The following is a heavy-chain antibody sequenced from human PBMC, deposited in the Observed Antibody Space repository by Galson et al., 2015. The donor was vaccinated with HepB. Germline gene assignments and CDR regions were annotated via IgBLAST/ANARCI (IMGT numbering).Heavy chain of an antibody. CDR2: ISGSGGST. CDR3: AKDTDWELRSYEGFDY. Sequence: SLRLSCAASGFTFSSYAMSWVRQAPGKGLEWVSAISGSGGSTYYADSVKGRFTISRDNSKNTLYLQMNSLRAEDTAVYYCAKDTDWELRSYEGFDYWGQGTLVTVSS. J-gene: IGHJ4*02. D-gene: IGHD1-26*01. V-gene: IGHV3-23*01. CDR1: GFTFSSYA.